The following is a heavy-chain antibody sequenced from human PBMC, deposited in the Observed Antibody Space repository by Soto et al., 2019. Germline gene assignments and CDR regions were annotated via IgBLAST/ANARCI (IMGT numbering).Heavy chain of an antibody. J-gene: IGHJ4*02. V-gene: IGHV1-69*02. Sequence: QVQLVQSGAEVKKPGSSVRVSCKASGGTFSTYIISWVRQAPGQGLEWMGRISPMVGIAIYAQKFQGRIAITADKSTSIAYLEVTSLRNEDTAVYYCARLASGSYDYWGQGTLITVSP. CDR2: ISPMVGIA. CDR3: ARLASGSYDY. D-gene: IGHD1-26*01. CDR1: GGTFSTYI.